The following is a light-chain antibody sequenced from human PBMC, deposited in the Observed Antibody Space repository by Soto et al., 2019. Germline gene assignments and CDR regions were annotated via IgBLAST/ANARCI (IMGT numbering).Light chain of an antibody. V-gene: IGKV3-20*01. CDR2: GAS. CDR1: QTVSSTD. J-gene: IGKJ4*01. Sequence: EIVLTQSPGTLSLSPGDRATLSCTASQTVSSTDLAWYQQRAGQAPRLLFFGASSRATGIPDRFSGSGSGTDFTLTISTLEPEDLAVYYCPQYVSSRLILGGGTKVEIK. CDR3: PQYVSSRLI.